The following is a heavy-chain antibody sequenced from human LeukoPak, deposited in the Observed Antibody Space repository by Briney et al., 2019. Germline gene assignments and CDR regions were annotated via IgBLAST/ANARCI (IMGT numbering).Heavy chain of an antibody. CDR3: ARGGLGDNQYYYDSSHDAFDI. J-gene: IGHJ3*02. CDR2: ISSSGSTI. Sequence: GGSLRLACAASGFTFSSYEMNWVRQAPGKGLEWVSYISSSGSTIYYADSEKGRFTISRDNAKNSLYLQMNSLRAEDTAVYYCARGGLGDNQYYYDSSHDAFDIWGQGTMVTVSS. CDR1: GFTFSSYE. D-gene: IGHD3-22*01. V-gene: IGHV3-48*03.